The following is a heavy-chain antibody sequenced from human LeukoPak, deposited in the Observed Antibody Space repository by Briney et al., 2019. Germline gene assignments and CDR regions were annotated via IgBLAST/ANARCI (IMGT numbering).Heavy chain of an antibody. CDR3: TTAPDAYFDSSGYRLDY. CDR2: IKSKTDGGTT. CDR1: GFTFSNAW. V-gene: IGHV3-15*01. Sequence: GGSLRLSCAASGFTFSNAWMTWVRQAPGKGLEWVGRIKSKTDGGTTDYAAPVKGRFTISRDDSKNTLYLQMNSLKTEDTAVYYCTTAPDAYFDSSGYRLDYWGQGILVTVSS. D-gene: IGHD3-22*01. J-gene: IGHJ4*02.